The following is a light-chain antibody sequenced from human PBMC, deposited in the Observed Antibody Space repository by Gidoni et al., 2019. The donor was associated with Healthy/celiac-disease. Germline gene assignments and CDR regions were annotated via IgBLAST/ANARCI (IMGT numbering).Light chain of an antibody. J-gene: IGKJ4*01. CDR2: AAS. Sequence: DIHLTQSPSFLSASVGDRVTITCRASQGISSYLAWYQQKPGKAPKLLIYAASTLQSGVPSRFSGSGSGTEFTLTISSLQPEDFATYYCQQLNSYLLTFGGGTKVEIK. CDR1: QGISSY. CDR3: QQLNSYLLT. V-gene: IGKV1-9*01.